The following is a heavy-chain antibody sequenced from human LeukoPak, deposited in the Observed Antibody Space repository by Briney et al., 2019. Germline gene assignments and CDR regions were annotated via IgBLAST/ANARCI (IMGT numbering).Heavy chain of an antibody. CDR1: GGSIISSNYY. CDR2: IYESANGSS. Sequence: PSETLSLTCSVSGGSIISSNYYWGWIRQPPGKGLEWIGTIYESANGSSYYNPSLKSRVTISGDTSKNQFFLRLSSVTAADTAVYYCASTLRFLPYRRFDYWGQGTLVTVPS. CDR3: ASTLRFLPYRRFDY. D-gene: IGHD3-3*01. V-gene: IGHV4-39*01. J-gene: IGHJ4*02.